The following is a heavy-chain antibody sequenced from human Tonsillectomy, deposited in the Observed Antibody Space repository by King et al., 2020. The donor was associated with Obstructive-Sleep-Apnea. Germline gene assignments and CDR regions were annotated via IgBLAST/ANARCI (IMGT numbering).Heavy chain of an antibody. Sequence: QLVQSGAEVKKPGESLRISCRVSGYTFTSYWISWVRQMPAKGLEWMGRIDPTDYYTNYSPSFQGHVTMSSDKSISTVYLQWSSLKASDTAMYYCARHPPYTAIVDFDYWGQGTLVTVSS. CDR3: ARHPPYTAIVDFDY. D-gene: IGHD5-18*01. V-gene: IGHV5-10-1*03. CDR2: IDPTDYYT. CDR1: GYTFTSYW. J-gene: IGHJ4*02.